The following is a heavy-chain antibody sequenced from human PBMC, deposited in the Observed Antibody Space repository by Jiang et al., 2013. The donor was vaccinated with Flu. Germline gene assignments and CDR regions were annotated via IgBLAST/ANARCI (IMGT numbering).Heavy chain of an antibody. Sequence: SGAEVKKPGSSVKVSCKASGGTFSSYTISWVRQAPGQGLEWMGRIIPILGIANYAQKFQGRVTITADKSTSTAYMELSSLRSEDTAVYYCARDSADSSSLLFGLDYWGQGTLVTVSS. CDR3: ARDSADSSSLLFGLDY. CDR2: IIPILGIA. CDR1: GGTFSSYT. J-gene: IGHJ4*02. D-gene: IGHD6-13*01. V-gene: IGHV1-69*04.